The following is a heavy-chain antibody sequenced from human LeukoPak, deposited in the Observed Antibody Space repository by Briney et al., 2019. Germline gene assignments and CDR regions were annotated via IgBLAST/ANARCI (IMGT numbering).Heavy chain of an antibody. V-gene: IGHV3-9*01. CDR3: ARLEAAPGY. CDR2: ISWNSGSI. CDR1: GFTFDDYA. D-gene: IGHD1-1*01. J-gene: IGHJ4*02. Sequence: SLRLSCAASGFTFDDYAMHWVRQAPGKGLEWVSGISWNSGSIGYADSVKGRFTISRDNAKNSLYLQMNSLRAEDTALYYCARLEAAPGYWGQGTLVTVSS.